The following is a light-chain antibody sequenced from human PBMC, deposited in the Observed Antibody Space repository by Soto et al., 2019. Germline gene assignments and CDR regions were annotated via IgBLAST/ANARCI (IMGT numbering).Light chain of an antibody. V-gene: IGKV3-20*01. Sequence: PGERATLSCRASQSVNSNYLGWYQQKPGQAPRLLIYAASSRATGVPDRFSGSGSGTDFTLTISRLEPEDFAVYYCQQYGTSPYTFGQGTKLEIK. CDR2: AAS. CDR1: QSVNSNY. J-gene: IGKJ2*01. CDR3: QQYGTSPYT.